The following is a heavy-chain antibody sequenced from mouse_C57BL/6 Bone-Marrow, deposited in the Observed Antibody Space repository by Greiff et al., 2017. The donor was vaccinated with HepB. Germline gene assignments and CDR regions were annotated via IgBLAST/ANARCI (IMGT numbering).Heavy chain of an antibody. CDR2: IYYSGTI. Sequence: EVKLQESGPGLVKPSQTVFLTCTVTGISITTGNYRWSWIRQFPGNKLEWIGYIYYSGTITYNPSLTSRTTITRDTPTNQFFLEMNSLTAEDTATYYCARDSGYYRFAYWGQGTLVTVSA. V-gene: IGHV3-5*01. D-gene: IGHD2-3*01. CDR3: ARDSGYYRFAY. CDR1: GISITTGNYR. J-gene: IGHJ3*01.